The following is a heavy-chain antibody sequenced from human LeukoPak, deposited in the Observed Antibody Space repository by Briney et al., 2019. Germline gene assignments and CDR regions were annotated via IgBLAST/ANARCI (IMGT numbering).Heavy chain of an antibody. Sequence: GGSLRLSCAASGFTFSSYWMHWVRQAPGKGLEWVAVISYDGSNKYYADSVKGRFTISRDNSKNTLYLQMNSLRAEDTAVYYCAKGLKGIYYYYMDVWGKGTTVTVSS. CDR1: GFTFSSYW. D-gene: IGHD2/OR15-2a*01. CDR2: ISYDGSNK. V-gene: IGHV3-30*18. J-gene: IGHJ6*03. CDR3: AKGLKGIYYYYMDV.